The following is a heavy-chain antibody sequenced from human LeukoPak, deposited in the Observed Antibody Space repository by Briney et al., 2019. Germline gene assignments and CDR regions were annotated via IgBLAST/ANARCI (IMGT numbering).Heavy chain of an antibody. CDR2: ITNNGGRA. CDR3: ARGPSQPIYDFWSGYYPGNYYYMDV. CDR1: GFTFSSYT. D-gene: IGHD3-3*01. J-gene: IGHJ6*03. Sequence: PGGSLRLSCAASGFTFSSYTMHWVRQAPGKGLEYVSGITNNGGRAYYADSVKGRFTVSRDNSKNTLYLQMGSLRVEDMAVYYCARGPSQPIYDFWSGYYPGNYYYMDVWGKGTTVTVSS. V-gene: IGHV3-64*02.